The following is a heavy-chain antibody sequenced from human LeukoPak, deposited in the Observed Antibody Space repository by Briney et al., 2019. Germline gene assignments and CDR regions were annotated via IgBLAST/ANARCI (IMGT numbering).Heavy chain of an antibody. D-gene: IGHD1-26*01. CDR2: TYYRSKWYN. CDR1: GDSVSSNSAA. CDR3: ARALGVGATSGHAFDI. Sequence: SQTLSLTCAISGDSVSSNSAAWNWIRQSPSRGLEWLGRTYYRSKWYNDCAVSVKSRITINPDTSKNQFSLQLNSVTPEDTAVYYCARALGVGATSGHAFDIWGQGTMVTVSS. J-gene: IGHJ3*02. V-gene: IGHV6-1*01.